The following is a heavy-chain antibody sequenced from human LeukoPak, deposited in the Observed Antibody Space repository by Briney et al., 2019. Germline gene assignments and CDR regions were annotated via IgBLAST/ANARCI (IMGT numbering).Heavy chain of an antibody. CDR1: GFTFSHYA. V-gene: IGHV3-30*03. Sequence: GGSLRLSCAASGFTFSHYAMHWVRQAPGEGLQWVAFISYSGNNYYYADSVKCRFIISRDDSKNTLYVEMNSLRLDDTAIYYCARGPPTSRSGAHFDYWGQGSLVTVSP. CDR3: ARGPPTSRSGAHFDY. D-gene: IGHD5-12*01. J-gene: IGHJ4*02. CDR2: ISYSGNNY.